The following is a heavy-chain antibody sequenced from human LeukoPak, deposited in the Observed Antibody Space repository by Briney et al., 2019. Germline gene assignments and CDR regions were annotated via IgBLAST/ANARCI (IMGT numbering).Heavy chain of an antibody. CDR2: IYSSGST. J-gene: IGHJ3*02. D-gene: IGHD3-10*01. Sequence: IRQPPGKTLEWIGSIYSSGSTYYNPSLKSRVIIIIDTPKNHFSLTLSSVTAADTAVYYCARSDGYGLVGIWGQGTMVTVSS. V-gene: IGHV4-39*07. CDR3: ARSDGYGLVGI.